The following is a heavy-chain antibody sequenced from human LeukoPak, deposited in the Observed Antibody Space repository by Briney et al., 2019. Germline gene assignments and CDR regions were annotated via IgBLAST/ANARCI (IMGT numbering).Heavy chain of an antibody. V-gene: IGHV3-23*01. CDR1: GFTFSNYA. CDR3: AKVPDYSNSPTCFDY. D-gene: IGHD4-11*01. CDR2: ISGSGGSS. J-gene: IGHJ4*02. Sequence: GGSLRLSCAASGFTFSNYAMTWVRQAPGKGLEWVSAISGSGGSSYYADSVKGRFTISRDNSKNTLYLQMNSLRAEDTAVYYCAKVPDYSNSPTCFDYWGQGTLVTVSS.